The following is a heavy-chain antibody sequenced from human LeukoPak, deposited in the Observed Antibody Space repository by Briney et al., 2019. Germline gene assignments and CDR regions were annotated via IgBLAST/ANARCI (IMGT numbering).Heavy chain of an antibody. V-gene: IGHV3-74*01. CDR1: GFTFSSYW. CDR3: ASEEYLQYGMDV. CDR2: INSDGSST. Sequence: GGSLRLSCAASGFTFSSYWMHWVRQAPGKGLVWVSRINSDGSSTSYADSVKGRFTISRDNAKNTLYLQMNSLRAEDTAVYYCASEEYLQYGMDVWGQGTTVTVSS. D-gene: IGHD2-2*01. J-gene: IGHJ6*02.